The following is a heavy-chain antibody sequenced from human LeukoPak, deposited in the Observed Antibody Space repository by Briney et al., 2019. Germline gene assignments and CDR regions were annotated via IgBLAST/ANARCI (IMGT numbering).Heavy chain of an antibody. J-gene: IGHJ4*02. V-gene: IGHV3-30-3*01. D-gene: IGHD6-6*01. CDR1: GFTFSSYA. CDR2: ISYDGSNK. CDR3: VRDEGSSSPFDY. Sequence: PGGSLRLSCAASGFTFSSYAMHWVRQAPGKGLEWVAVISYDGSNKYYADSVKGRFTISRDNSKNTLYLQMNSLRAEDTAVYYCVRDEGSSSPFDYWGQGTLVTVSS.